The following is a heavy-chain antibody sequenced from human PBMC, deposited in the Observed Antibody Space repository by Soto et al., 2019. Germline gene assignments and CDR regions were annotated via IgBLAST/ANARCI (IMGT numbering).Heavy chain of an antibody. CDR2: IIHSEST. CDR1: GGSFSAYY. CDR3: ARQSPTDGRWEFANYYGMDV. J-gene: IGHJ6*02. Sequence: PSETLSLTCAVYGGSFSAYYWSWVRQPPGKGLEWIGEIIHSESTKYNPSLKSRVTISVDTSKNQFSLKLSSVTAADTAVYYCARQSPTDGRWEFANYYGMDVWGQGTPVTVSS. V-gene: IGHV4-34*12. D-gene: IGHD1-26*01.